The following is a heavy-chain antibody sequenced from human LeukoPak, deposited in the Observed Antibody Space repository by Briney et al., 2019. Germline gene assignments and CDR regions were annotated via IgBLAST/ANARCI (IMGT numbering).Heavy chain of an antibody. D-gene: IGHD4-17*01. V-gene: IGHV3-74*01. Sequence: AGSLTLSCAASGFTFSSYWKHWGRQTPGPGQVWVSLINGSWSSISYSDSVNGRRTISRDNAKNTLYLQMNNLRAEDTAVYYCARGGDYKNDYWGQGTLVTVSS. J-gene: IGHJ4*02. CDR1: GFTFSSYW. CDR3: ARGGDYKNDY. CDR2: INGSWSSI.